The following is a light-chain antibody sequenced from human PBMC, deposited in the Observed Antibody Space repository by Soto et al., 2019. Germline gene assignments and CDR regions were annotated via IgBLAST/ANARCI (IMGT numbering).Light chain of an antibody. CDR3: QQSYSTPLT. J-gene: IGKJ4*01. V-gene: IGKV1-39*01. Sequence: DIQMTQSPSSLSASVGARVTIACQSSHDAGWNLNWFQQKPGEAPKLLIYDASHLERGVPSRFSGSASGTDFTLTISSLQPEDFATYYCQQSYSTPLTLGGGTKVEIK. CDR1: HDAGWN. CDR2: DAS.